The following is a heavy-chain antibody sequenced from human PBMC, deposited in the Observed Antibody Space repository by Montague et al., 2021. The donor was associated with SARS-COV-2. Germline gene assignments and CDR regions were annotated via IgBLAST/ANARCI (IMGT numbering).Heavy chain of an antibody. CDR3: ARVPYRLLFVPRYYGMDV. Sequence: SETLSLTCARYGGSIRGYYGRGIRRTPGAGQERIAAISRSGSTSYNPSLKSRVTISVDTSKNQFSLKLSSATAADTAAYYCARVPYRLLFVPRYYGMDVWGQGTTVTVSS. V-gene: IGHV4-34*01. CDR1: GGSIRGYY. CDR2: ISRSGST. J-gene: IGHJ6*02. D-gene: IGHD2-2*01.